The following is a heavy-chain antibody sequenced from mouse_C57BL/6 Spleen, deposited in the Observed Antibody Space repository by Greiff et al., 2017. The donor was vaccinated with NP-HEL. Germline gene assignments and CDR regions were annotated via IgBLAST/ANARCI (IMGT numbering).Heavy chain of an antibody. Sequence: DVQLVESEGGLVQPGSSMKLSCTASGFTFSDYYMAWVRQVPEKGLEWVANINYDGSSTYYLDSLKSRFIISRDNAKNILYLQMSSLKSEDTATYYCARDPYYYGLDYWGQGTTLTVSS. CDR3: ARDPYYYGLDY. CDR2: INYDGSST. V-gene: IGHV5-16*01. J-gene: IGHJ2*01. CDR1: GFTFSDYY. D-gene: IGHD1-1*01.